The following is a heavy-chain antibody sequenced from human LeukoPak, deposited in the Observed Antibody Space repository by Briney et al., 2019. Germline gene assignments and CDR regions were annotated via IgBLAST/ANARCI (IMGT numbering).Heavy chain of an antibody. J-gene: IGHJ4*02. CDR2: IHSSGTVK. CDR3: ALLAVASDFDY. D-gene: IGHD6-19*01. CDR1: RFPFSIYE. V-gene: IGHV3-48*03. Sequence: PGGSLRLSCVVSRFPFSIYEMNWVRQAPGKGLEWVSNIHSSGTVKYYSDSVKGPFSISRDNAKSSLYLQMNSLRVEDTAVYYCALLAVASDFDYWGQGALVTVSS.